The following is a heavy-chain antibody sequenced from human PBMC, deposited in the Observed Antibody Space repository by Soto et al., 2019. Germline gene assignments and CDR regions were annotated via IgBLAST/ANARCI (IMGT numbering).Heavy chain of an antibody. CDR1: GYTFTDYY. CDR2: INSNSGGT. J-gene: IGHJ4*02. D-gene: IGHD2-21*02. CDR3: ARDIPSQAYCVGDCYSIDY. Sequence: QVQLVQSGAEVKKPGASVKVSCEASGYTFTDYYMHWVRQAPGQGLEWMGWINSNSGGTNYAQKFQGRVTMTRDTSITTVYMEFRRLRSDDTAVYYCARDIPSQAYCVGDCYSIDYWGQGTLVTVSS. V-gene: IGHV1-2*02.